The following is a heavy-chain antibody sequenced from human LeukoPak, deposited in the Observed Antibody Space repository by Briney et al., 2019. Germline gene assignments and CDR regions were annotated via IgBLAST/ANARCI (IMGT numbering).Heavy chain of an antibody. CDR3: AIDCSSTSCYRAPAGY. CDR2: INHSGST. V-gene: IGHV4-34*08. J-gene: IGHJ4*02. Sequence: KPGGSLRLSCAASGFSFSSYDMNWVRQPPGKGLEWIGEINHSGSTNYNPSLKSRVTISVDTSKNQFSLKLSSVTAADTAVYYCAIDCSSTSCYRAPAGYWGQGTLVTVSS. CDR1: GFSFSSYD. D-gene: IGHD2-2*01.